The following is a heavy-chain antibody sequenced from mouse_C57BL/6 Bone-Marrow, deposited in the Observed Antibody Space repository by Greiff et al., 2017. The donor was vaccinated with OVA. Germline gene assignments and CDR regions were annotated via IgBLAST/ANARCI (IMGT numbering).Heavy chain of an antibody. CDR1: GYTFTSYT. CDR2: INPSSGYT. V-gene: IGHV1-4*01. J-gene: IGHJ1*03. Sequence: VQVVESGAELARPGASVKMSCKASGYTFTSYTMHWVKQRPGQGLEWIGYINPSSGYTKYNQKFKDKATLTADKSSSTAYMQLSSLTSEDSAVYYCASSPRYGGYFDVWGTGTTVTVSS. CDR3: ASSPRYGGYFDV. D-gene: IGHD1-1*01.